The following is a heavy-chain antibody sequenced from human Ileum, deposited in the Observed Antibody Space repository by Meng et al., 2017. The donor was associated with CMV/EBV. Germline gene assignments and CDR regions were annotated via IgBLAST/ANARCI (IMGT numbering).Heavy chain of an antibody. V-gene: IGHV4-4*07. CDR1: GGSISDYY. Sequence: QVQLPESGPGLVKTSETLSLSCYVSGGSISDYYWSWIRQPAGKGLEWIAHIYTSGTTNYNPSLKSQVTMSVDTSRNQFSLKLTSVTAADTAVYYCARNYGSGNWNFFHYWGQGTLVTVSS. D-gene: IGHD3-10*01. CDR3: ARNYGSGNWNFFHY. J-gene: IGHJ4*02. CDR2: IYTSGTT.